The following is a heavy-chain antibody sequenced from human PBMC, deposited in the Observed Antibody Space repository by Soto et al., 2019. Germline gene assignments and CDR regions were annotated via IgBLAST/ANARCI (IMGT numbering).Heavy chain of an antibody. J-gene: IGHJ5*02. CDR1: GGTFSNYA. CDR3: ARGRIYCSGGSCYDWFDP. CDR2: IIPIFGTA. V-gene: IGHV1-69*13. Sequence: ASGKVACKASGGTFSNYAISWVRQAAGQGLEWMGGIIPIFGTANYAQKFQGRVTITADESTSTAYMELSSLRSEDTAVYYCARGRIYCSGGSCYDWFDPWGQGTLVTVSS. D-gene: IGHD2-15*01.